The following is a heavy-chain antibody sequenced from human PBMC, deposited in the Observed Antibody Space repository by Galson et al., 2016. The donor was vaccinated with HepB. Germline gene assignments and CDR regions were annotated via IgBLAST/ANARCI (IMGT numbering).Heavy chain of an antibody. Sequence: SLRLSCAASGFTFSSYGMHWVRQPPGKGLEWVAAISHDDISKYYTDSVKGRFTISRENARNTVYLQMNSLTAEDTAVYYCGAFRGDSSGYGEYWSQGTLVTVSS. D-gene: IGHD5-18*01. CDR1: GFTFSSYG. CDR3: GAFRGDSSGYGEY. CDR2: ISHDDISK. V-gene: IGHV3-30*12. J-gene: IGHJ4*02.